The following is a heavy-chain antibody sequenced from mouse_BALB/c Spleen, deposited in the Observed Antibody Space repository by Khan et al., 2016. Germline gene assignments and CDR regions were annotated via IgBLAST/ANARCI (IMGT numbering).Heavy chain of an antibody. J-gene: IGHJ4*01. D-gene: IGHD1-2*01. V-gene: IGHV3-2*02. CDR1: GYSITSDYA. CDR2: ISYSGST. CDR3: ARTPTAYYAMDY. Sequence: EVQLQESGPGLVKPSQSLSLTCTVTGYSITSDYAWNWIRQFPGNKLEWMGYISYSGSTRYYPSLKSRISITRDTSKNQFFLQLNSVTTEDPATYYGARTPTAYYAMDYWGQGTSVTVSS.